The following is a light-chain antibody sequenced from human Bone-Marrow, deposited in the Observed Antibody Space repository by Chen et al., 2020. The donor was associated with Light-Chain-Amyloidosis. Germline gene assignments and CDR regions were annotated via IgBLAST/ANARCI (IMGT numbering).Light chain of an antibody. Sequence: QSALTQPPSLSAAPGQNVTISCSGGTSNIGKNYVSWYHQLPGTAPKLLIYDSNKRPSGIPDRFSGTQSRTSAALGITGLQPGDEADYYCGTWDVSLSGRVFGGGTRLTVL. V-gene: IGLV1-51*01. CDR1: TSNIGKNY. CDR2: DSN. J-gene: IGLJ3*02. CDR3: GTWDVSLSGRV.